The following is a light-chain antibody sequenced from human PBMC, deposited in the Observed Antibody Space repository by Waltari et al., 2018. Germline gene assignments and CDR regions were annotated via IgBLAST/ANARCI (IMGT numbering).Light chain of an antibody. CDR3: AAWDDSLNGLYV. J-gene: IGLJ1*01. V-gene: IGLV1-44*01. CDR2: SNN. CDR1: RSNIGNNT. Sequence: QSVLTQPLSASGTPGQRFTISCSGSRSNIGNNTVTWYQQLPVTAPKLLIYSNNQRPSGVPDRFSGSKSGTSASLAISGLQSEDEADYYCAAWDDSLNGLYVFGTGTKVTVL.